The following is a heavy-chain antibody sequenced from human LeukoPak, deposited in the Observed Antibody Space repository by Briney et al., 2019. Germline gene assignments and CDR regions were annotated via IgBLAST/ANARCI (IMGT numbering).Heavy chain of an antibody. CDR2: ISDSGTT. CDR3: ARYCSSTSCSGPYHFDC. D-gene: IGHD2-2*01. V-gene: IGHV4-61*01. J-gene: IGHJ4*02. CDR1: GGSISSDSYY. Sequence: SETLSLTCTVSGGSISSDSYYWSWIRQPPGKGLEWIGYISDSGTTNYNPSLKSRVTISVDTSKDQFSLKLSSVTAADAAVYYCARYCSSTSCSGPYHFDCWGQGTLVTVSS.